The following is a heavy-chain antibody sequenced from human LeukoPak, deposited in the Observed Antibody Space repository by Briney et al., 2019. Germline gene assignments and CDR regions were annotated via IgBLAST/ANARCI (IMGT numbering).Heavy chain of an antibody. V-gene: IGHV3-15*01. Sequence: GGSLRLSCAASGFTFSNAWMSWVRQAPGKGLEWVGRIKSKTDGGTTDYAAPVKGRFTISRDNAKNSLYLQMNSLRAEDTAVYYCASYAESGFDYWGQGTLVTVSS. CDR2: IKSKTDGGTT. D-gene: IGHD3-10*01. CDR3: ASYAESGFDY. CDR1: GFTFSNAW. J-gene: IGHJ4*02.